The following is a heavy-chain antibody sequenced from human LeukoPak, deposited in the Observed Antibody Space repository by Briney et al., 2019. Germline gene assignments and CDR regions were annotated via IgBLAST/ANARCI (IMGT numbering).Heavy chain of an antibody. Sequence: SVKVSCKASGGTFSSYAISWVRQAPGQGLEWMGRIIPIFGTANYAQKFQGRVTITTDESTSTAYMELSSLRSEDTAVDYCAKGDYSNSYNCWGQGTLVTVSS. CDR1: GGTFSSYA. J-gene: IGHJ4*02. CDR3: AKGDYSNSYNC. D-gene: IGHD4-17*01. V-gene: IGHV1-69*05. CDR2: IIPIFGTA.